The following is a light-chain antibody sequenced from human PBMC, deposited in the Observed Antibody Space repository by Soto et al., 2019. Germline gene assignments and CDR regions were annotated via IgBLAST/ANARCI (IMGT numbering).Light chain of an antibody. CDR3: QQYGSSPLIT. V-gene: IGKV3-20*01. CDR2: GAS. CDR1: QSVSSSY. J-gene: IGKJ5*01. Sequence: EIVVTQAPGTLAFSPGETATLAFRARQSVSSSYLAWYQQKPGQAPRLLIYGASSRATGIPDRFSGSGSGTDFTLTISRLEPEDFAVYYCQQYGSSPLITFGQGTRLEIK.